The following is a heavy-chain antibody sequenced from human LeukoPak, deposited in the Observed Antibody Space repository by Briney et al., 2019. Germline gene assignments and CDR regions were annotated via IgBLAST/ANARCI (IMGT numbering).Heavy chain of an antibody. CDR1: GGSISSSNW. D-gene: IGHD1-26*01. CDR3: ALYSGLLSDAFDI. J-gene: IGHJ3*02. V-gene: IGHV4-4*02. Sequence: SGTLSLTCAVSGGSISSSNWWSWVRQPPGKGLEWIGEIYHSGSTNYKPSLKSRVTISVDKSKNQFSLKLSSVTAADTAAYYCALYSGLLSDAFDIWGQGTMVTVSS. CDR2: IYHSGST.